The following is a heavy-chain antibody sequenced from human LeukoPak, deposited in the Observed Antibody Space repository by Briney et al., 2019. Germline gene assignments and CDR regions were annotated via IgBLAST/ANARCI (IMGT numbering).Heavy chain of an antibody. V-gene: IGHV4-34*01. CDR3: ARHRETGIVGATGVFDY. J-gene: IGHJ4*02. CDR2: INHSGST. CDR1: GGSFSGYY. Sequence: SETLSLTCAVYGGSFSGYYWSWIRQPPGKGLEWIGEINHSGSTNYNPSLKSRVTVSVDTSKNRVSLKLRSVTAADTAVYYCARHRETGIVGATGVFDYWGQGTLVIASS. D-gene: IGHD1-26*01.